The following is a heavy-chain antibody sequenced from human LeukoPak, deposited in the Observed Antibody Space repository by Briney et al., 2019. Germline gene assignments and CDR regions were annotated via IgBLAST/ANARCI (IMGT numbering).Heavy chain of an antibody. CDR3: ARDRWCSSTSCYAGLFIP. CDR1: GYTFTGYY. V-gene: IGHV1-2*02. Sequence: ASVKVSCKASGYTFTGYYMHWVRQAPGQGLEWMGWINPNSGGTNYAQKFQGRVTMTRDTSISTAYMELSRLRSDDTAVYYCARDRWCSSTSCYAGLFIPWGQGTLVTVSS. D-gene: IGHD2-2*01. J-gene: IGHJ5*02. CDR2: INPNSGGT.